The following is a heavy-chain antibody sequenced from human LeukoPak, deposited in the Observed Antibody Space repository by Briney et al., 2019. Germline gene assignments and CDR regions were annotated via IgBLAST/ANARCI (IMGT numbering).Heavy chain of an antibody. Sequence: GGSLRLSCAASGFTFSSYAMSWVRQAPGKGLEWVPAISGSGGSTYYADSVKGRFTISRDNSKNTLYLQMNSLRAEDTAVYYCAKDLAWDIVVVPHAFDIWGQGTMVTVSS. V-gene: IGHV3-23*01. J-gene: IGHJ3*02. CDR1: GFTFSSYA. D-gene: IGHD2-2*01. CDR3: AKDLAWDIVVVPHAFDI. CDR2: ISGSGGST.